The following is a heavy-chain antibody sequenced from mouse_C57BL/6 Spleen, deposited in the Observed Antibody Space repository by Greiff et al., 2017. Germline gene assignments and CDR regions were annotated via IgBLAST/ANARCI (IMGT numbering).Heavy chain of an antibody. J-gene: IGHJ2*01. CDR1: GFTFSDYG. Sequence: EVQVVESGGGLVKPGGSLKLSCAASGFTFSDYGMHWVRQAPEKGLEWVAYISSGSSTIYYADTVKGRFTISRDNAKNTLFLQMTSLRSEDTAMYYCARPLGRWNYFDYWGQGTTLTVSS. CDR2: ISSGSSTI. D-gene: IGHD4-1*01. V-gene: IGHV5-17*01. CDR3: ARPLGRWNYFDY.